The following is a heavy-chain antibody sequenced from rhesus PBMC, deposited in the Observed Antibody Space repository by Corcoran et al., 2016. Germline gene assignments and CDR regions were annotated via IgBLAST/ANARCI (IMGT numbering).Heavy chain of an antibody. CDR3: ARDTMWRQLGGADF. D-gene: IGHD6-25*01. V-gene: IGHV4-80*01. CDR2: INGDSGST. J-gene: IGHJ3*01. Sequence: QVQMQESGPGLVKPSETLSLACSVSGASISRNWWSWLRQPPGEGLEWIGEINGDSGSTHDNPSLKSRVTISTDASKKQFSLKLSSVTAADTAVYYCARDTMWRQLGGADFWGQGLRVTVSS. CDR1: GASISRNW.